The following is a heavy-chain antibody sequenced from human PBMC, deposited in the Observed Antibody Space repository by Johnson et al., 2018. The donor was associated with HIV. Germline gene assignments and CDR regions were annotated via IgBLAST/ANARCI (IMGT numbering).Heavy chain of an antibody. CDR1: GFTFSSYW. CDR3: ARCGYSSYWDAFDI. D-gene: IGHD5-12*01. V-gene: IGHV3-7*01. CDR2: IKQDGSEK. J-gene: IGHJ3*02. Sequence: VQLVESGGGLVQPGGSLRLSCAASGFTFSSYWMSWVRQAPGKGLEWVANIKQDGSEKYYVDSVKGRFTIYRDNAKNSLYLQMNSLRAEDTALYYCARCGYSSYWDAFDIWGQGTMVTVSS.